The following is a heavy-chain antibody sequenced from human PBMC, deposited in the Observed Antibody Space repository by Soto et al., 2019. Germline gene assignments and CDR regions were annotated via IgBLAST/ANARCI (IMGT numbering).Heavy chain of an antibody. Sequence: QVQLQEWGSGLVKPSQTLSLTCTVSGGSISTGGYYWTWIRQHPGKGLEWIGYIYYSGSTYYNPSLKSRVTISVDTSKNQFSLKLSSVTAADTAVYYCARGLSVTLFDNWGQGTLVTVSS. D-gene: IGHD4-17*01. CDR1: GGSISTGGYY. CDR2: IYYSGST. J-gene: IGHJ4*02. CDR3: ARGLSVTLFDN. V-gene: IGHV4-31*03.